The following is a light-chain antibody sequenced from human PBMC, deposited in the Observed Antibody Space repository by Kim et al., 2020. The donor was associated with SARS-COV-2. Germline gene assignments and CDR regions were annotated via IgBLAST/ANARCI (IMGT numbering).Light chain of an antibody. CDR3: LAWDTSTWV. V-gene: IGLV3-1*01. Sequence: VSPGQTARISCSGDKLGNKYSSWYQQRPGQSPLLVIYQDTKRPSGIPERFSGSNSGNTATLTISGTQALDEADYYCLAWDTSTWVFGGGTQLTVL. J-gene: IGLJ3*02. CDR1: KLGNKY. CDR2: QDT.